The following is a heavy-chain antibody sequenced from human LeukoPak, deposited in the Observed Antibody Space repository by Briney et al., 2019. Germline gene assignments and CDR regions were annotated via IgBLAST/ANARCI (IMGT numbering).Heavy chain of an antibody. Sequence: PGGSLRLSCAASGSTFSSYSMNWVRQAPGKGLEWVSSISSSSSYIYYADSVKGRFTISRDNAKNSLYLQMNSLRAEDTAVYYCARDKHSSGLIDYWGQGTLVTVSS. CDR2: ISSSSSYI. V-gene: IGHV3-21*01. D-gene: IGHD6-19*01. CDR3: ARDKHSSGLIDY. J-gene: IGHJ4*02. CDR1: GSTFSSYS.